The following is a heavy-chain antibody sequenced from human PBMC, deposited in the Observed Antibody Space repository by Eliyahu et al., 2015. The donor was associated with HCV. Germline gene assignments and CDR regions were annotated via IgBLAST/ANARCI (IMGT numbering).Heavy chain of an antibody. CDR2: INWNSGSI. J-gene: IGHJ3*02. Sequence: VQLVESGGGLVQPGRSLXXSXAASGFXFXDHAMHWVRQAPGKXLXWVSXINWNSGSIGYGDSVKGRFTISRDNAKNSLYLQMNSLRSEDTALYYCAKDLSNGQQGGAFDIWGQGTMVTVSS. CDR3: AKDLSNGQQGGAFDI. CDR1: GFXFXDHA. D-gene: IGHD3-16*01. V-gene: IGHV3-9*01.